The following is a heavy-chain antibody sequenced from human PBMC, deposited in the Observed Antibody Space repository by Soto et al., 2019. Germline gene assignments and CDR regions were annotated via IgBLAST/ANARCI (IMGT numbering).Heavy chain of an antibody. Sequence: GGSLRLSCVASGFTFGDYAMSWFRQAPGKGLEWVGFIRSKVYGGTTEYAASVKGRFTISRDDSISIAYLQMNSLKTEDTAVYYCTSTIFGVVIPGGYYYGMDVWGQGTTVTVSS. CDR2: IRSKVYGGTT. CDR1: GFTFGDYA. CDR3: TSTIFGVVIPGGYYYGMDV. D-gene: IGHD3-3*01. J-gene: IGHJ6*02. V-gene: IGHV3-49*03.